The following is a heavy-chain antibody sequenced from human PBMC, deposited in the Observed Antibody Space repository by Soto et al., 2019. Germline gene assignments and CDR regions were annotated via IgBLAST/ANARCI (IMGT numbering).Heavy chain of an antibody. J-gene: IGHJ3*02. CDR1: GFTFSSYA. D-gene: IGHD3-22*01. V-gene: IGHV3-30-3*01. CDR2: ISYDGSNK. CDR3: ARDPVNDYYDSSGAEGRGAFAI. Sequence: PGGSLRLSCAASGFTFSSYAMHWVRQAPGKGLEWVAVISYDGSNKYYADSVKGRFTISRDNSKNTLYLQMNSLRAEDTAVYYCARDPVNDYYDSSGAEGRGAFAIWGQGTMVTVSS.